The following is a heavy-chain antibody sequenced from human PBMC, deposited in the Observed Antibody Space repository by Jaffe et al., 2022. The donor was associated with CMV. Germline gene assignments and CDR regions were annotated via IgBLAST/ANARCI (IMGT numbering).Heavy chain of an antibody. V-gene: IGHV3-23*04. Sequence: EVQLVESGGGLVQPGGSLRLSCAASGFTFSSYAMSWVRQAPGKGLEWVSAISGSGGSTYYADSVKGRFTISRDNSKNTLYLQMNSLRAEDTAVYYCAKDPSIDTMVRGVIYYYYYYMDVWGKGTTVTVSS. J-gene: IGHJ6*03. D-gene: IGHD3-10*01. CDR2: ISGSGGST. CDR3: AKDPSIDTMVRGVIYYYYYYMDV. CDR1: GFTFSSYA.